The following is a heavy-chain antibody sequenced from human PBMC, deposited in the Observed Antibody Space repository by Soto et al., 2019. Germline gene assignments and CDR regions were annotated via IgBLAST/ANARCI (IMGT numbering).Heavy chain of an antibody. V-gene: IGHV3-11*01. D-gene: IGHD5-18*01. CDR1: GFTFSDYY. CDR2: ISSSGSTI. J-gene: IGHJ4*02. CDR3: ARGHRDGYSYGYDPFLDY. Sequence: GGSLRLSCAASGFTFSDYYMSWIRQAPGKGLEWVSYISSSGSTIYYADSVKGRFTISRDNAKNSLYLQMNSLRAEDTAVYYCARGHRDGYSYGYDPFLDYWGQGTLVTVSS.